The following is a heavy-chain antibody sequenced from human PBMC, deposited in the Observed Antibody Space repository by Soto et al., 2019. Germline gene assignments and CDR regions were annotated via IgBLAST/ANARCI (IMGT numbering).Heavy chain of an antibody. Sequence: GGSLRLSCAASGFTFSSYAMSWVRQAPGKGLQWVSAISAGGGSTYYADSVKGRFTISRDNSKNTLYLQMNSLRAEDTAVYYCAKGESYYYDSSGNHNWFDPWGQGTLVTVSS. CDR2: ISAGGGST. CDR3: AKGESYYYDSSGNHNWFDP. D-gene: IGHD3-22*01. V-gene: IGHV3-23*01. J-gene: IGHJ5*02. CDR1: GFTFSSYA.